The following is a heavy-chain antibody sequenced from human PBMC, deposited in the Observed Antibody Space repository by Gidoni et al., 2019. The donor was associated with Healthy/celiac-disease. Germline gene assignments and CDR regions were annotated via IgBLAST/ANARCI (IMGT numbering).Heavy chain of an antibody. CDR3: AKDFSGWYYFDY. D-gene: IGHD6-19*01. CDR1: GFPFSSYA. Sequence: EVHLFESVVGLVQPGGSLRLSCASSGFPFSSYAMSWVRQAQGKGLEWVSAIRGSGGSTYYADSVKGRFTISRDNSKNKMYLKMNSMRAEETAVYYCAKDFSGWYYFDYWGQGTLVTVSS. J-gene: IGHJ4*02. CDR2: IRGSGGST. V-gene: IGHV3-23*01.